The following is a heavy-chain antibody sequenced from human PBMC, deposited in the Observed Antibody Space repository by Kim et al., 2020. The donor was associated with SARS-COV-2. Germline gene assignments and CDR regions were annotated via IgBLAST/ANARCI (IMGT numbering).Heavy chain of an antibody. CDR2: ISWNSGSI. CDR1: GFTFDDYA. V-gene: IGHV3-9*01. D-gene: IGHD5-18*01. J-gene: IGHJ6*02. Sequence: GGSLRLSCAASGFTFDDYAMHWVRQAPGKGLEWVSGISWNSGSIGYADSVKGRFTISRDNAKNSLYLQMNSLRAEDTALYYCAKALGYSYGFYYYGMDVWGQGTTVTVSS. CDR3: AKALGYSYGFYYYGMDV.